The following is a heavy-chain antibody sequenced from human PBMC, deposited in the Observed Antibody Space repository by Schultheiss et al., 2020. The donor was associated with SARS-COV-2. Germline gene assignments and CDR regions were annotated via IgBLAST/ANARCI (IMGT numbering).Heavy chain of an antibody. CDR3: ARDGGAIFGPYYYMDV. CDR1: GFTFGDYA. Sequence: GGSLRLSCTASGFTFGDYAMSWVRQAPGKGLEWVAVIWYDGSNKYYADSVKGRFTISRDNSKNTLYLQMNSLRAEDTAVYYCARDGGAIFGPYYYMDVWGKGTTVTVSS. D-gene: IGHD3-3*01. J-gene: IGHJ6*03. V-gene: IGHV3-33*01. CDR2: IWYDGSNK.